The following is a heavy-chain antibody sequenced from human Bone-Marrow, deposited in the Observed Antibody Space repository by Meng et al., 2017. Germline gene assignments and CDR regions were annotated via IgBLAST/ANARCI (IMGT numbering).Heavy chain of an antibody. CDR3: ARGSGSPEYCSSTSCYSGGWFDP. Sequence: QVQLQQWGAGLLKPSETLSLTCAVYGGSFSGYYGSWIRQPPGKGLEWIGEINHSGSTNYNPSLKSRVTISVDTSKNQFSLKLSSVTAADTAVYYCARGSGSPEYCSSTSCYSGGWFDPWGQGTLVTVSS. CDR1: GGSFSGYY. CDR2: INHSGST. D-gene: IGHD2-2*02. J-gene: IGHJ5*02. V-gene: IGHV4-34*01.